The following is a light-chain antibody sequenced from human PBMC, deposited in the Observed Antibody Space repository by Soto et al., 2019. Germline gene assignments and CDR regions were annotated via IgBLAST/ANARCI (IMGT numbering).Light chain of an antibody. CDR3: QQYYSYALT. CDR2: AAS. V-gene: IGKV1-8*01. CDR1: QGISSD. J-gene: IGKJ4*01. Sequence: AIRMTQSPSSLSASTGDRVTITCRASQGISSDLAWYQQKPGKAPKLLIYAASTLQSGVPSRFSGSGSGTDFTLTISCLQSEDFATYYCQQYYSYALTFGGGTKVDIK.